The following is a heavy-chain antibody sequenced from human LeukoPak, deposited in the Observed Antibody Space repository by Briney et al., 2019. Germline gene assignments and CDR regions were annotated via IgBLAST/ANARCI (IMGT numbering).Heavy chain of an antibody. CDR2: IKSKTDGGTT. Sequence: PGGSLRLSCAASGFTFSNAWMSWVRQAPGKGLEWVGRIKSKTDGGTTDYAAPVKGRFTISRDDSKNTLYLQMNSLKTEDTAVYYCITESAYCGGDCYPGYWGQGTLVTVSS. CDR1: GFTFSNAW. D-gene: IGHD2-21*02. CDR3: ITESAYCGGDCYPGY. V-gene: IGHV3-15*01. J-gene: IGHJ4*02.